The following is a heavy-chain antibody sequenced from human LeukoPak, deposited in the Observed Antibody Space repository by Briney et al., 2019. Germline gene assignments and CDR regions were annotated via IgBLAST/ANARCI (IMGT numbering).Heavy chain of an antibody. CDR1: GFTFSDSD. CDR3: VKRGSSSSFDY. D-gene: IGHD6-6*01. J-gene: IGHJ4*02. V-gene: IGHV3-33*06. Sequence: PGRSLRLSCAASGFTFSDSDMHWVRQAPGKGREWVALIWSRGTTKYYADSLKGRFTISRDNSNNTLYLQMNSLNAEDTAVYFCVKRGSSSSFDYWGQGTLVTVSS. CDR2: IWSRGTTK.